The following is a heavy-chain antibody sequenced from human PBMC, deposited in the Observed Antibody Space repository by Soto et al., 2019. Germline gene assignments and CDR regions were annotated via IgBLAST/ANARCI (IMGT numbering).Heavy chain of an antibody. V-gene: IGHV3-74*03. J-gene: IGHJ3*01. CDR2: INTDGSVA. CDR1: GLTFRSYW. CDR3: ARGDYYDVSGPFSEAFDV. Sequence: GGSLRLSCAASGLTFRSYWMHWVRQAPGKGLVWVSRINTDGSVAMYVDSVKGRFTISRDNAKNSLYLQMNSLRVEDTAVYYCARGDYYDVSGPFSEAFDVWGQGTMVTVSS. D-gene: IGHD3-22*01.